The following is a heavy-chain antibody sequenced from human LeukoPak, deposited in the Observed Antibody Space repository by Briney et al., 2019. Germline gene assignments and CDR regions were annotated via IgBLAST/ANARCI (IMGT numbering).Heavy chain of an antibody. Sequence: SETLSLTCAVYGGSFSGYYWSWIRQPPGKGLEWIGEINHSGSTNYNPSLKSRVTISVDTSKNQFSLKLSSVTAADTAVYYCARPGYYDSSGYPDAFDIWGQGSMVTVSS. CDR1: GGSFSGYY. V-gene: IGHV4-34*01. D-gene: IGHD3-22*01. J-gene: IGHJ3*02. CDR3: ARPGYYDSSGYPDAFDI. CDR2: INHSGST.